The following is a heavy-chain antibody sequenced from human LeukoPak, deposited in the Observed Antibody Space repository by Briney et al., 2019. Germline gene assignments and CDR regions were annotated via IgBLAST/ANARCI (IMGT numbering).Heavy chain of an antibody. V-gene: IGHV5-51*01. CDR1: GSRFTSYW. Sequence: GESLKISCKGSGSRFTSYWIGWVRQMPGKGLEWMGIIYPGDSDTRYSPSFQGQVTISADKSISTAYLQWSSLKASDTAMYYCARDYYGSGSYYLTNWFDPWGQGTLVTVSS. D-gene: IGHD3-10*01. CDR3: ARDYYGSGSYYLTNWFDP. J-gene: IGHJ5*02. CDR2: IYPGDSDT.